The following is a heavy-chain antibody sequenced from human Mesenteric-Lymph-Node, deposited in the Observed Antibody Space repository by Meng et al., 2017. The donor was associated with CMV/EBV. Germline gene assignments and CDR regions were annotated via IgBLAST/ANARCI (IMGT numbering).Heavy chain of an antibody. CDR2: IYRGSSTT. D-gene: IGHD3-10*01. CDR3: VKGSGFGQGYSADGGYASSSLYFDW. V-gene: IGHV3-23*03. Sequence: GESLKISCAASGFTFSSYWMSWVRQAPGKGLEWVSVIYRGSSTTYYADSVKGRFIISRDNFKNTLYLEMNSLRAEDTAVYFCVKGSGFGQGYSADGGYASSSLYFDWWGQGTLVTVSS. J-gene: IGHJ4*02. CDR1: GFTFSSYW.